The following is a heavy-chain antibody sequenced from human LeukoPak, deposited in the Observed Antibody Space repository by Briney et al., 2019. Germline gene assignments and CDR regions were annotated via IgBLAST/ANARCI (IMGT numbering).Heavy chain of an antibody. CDR3: ARGYCSGGSCYSPESYYYYGMDV. V-gene: IGHV1-69*13. Sequence: SVKVSCKASGGAFSSYAISWVRQAPGQGLEWMGGIIPIFGTANYAQKFQGRVTITADESTSTAYMELSSLRSEDTAVYYCARGYCSGGSCYSPESYYYYGMDVWGQGTTVTVSS. CDR1: GGAFSSYA. CDR2: IIPIFGTA. J-gene: IGHJ6*02. D-gene: IGHD2-15*01.